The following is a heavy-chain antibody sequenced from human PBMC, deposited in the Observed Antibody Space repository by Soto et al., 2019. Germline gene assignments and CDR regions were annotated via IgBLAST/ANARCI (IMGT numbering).Heavy chain of an antibody. CDR2: IIPIFGTS. CDR3: ARATNGDYVYYGLDV. Sequence: QVQLVQSGAEVKKPGSSVKVSCKASGGTFSTYSISWVRQAPGQGLEWMGGIIPIFGTSNFAQNFQGRVTITADESTSNAYMELNSLRSEDTAVYYCARATNGDYVYYGLDVWGQGTTVTVSS. J-gene: IGHJ6*02. V-gene: IGHV1-69*01. D-gene: IGHD3-16*01. CDR1: GGTFSTYS.